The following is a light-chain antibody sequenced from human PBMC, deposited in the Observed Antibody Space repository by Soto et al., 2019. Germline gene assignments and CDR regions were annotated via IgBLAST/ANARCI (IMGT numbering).Light chain of an antibody. CDR1: QSISGE. CDR3: HQGHDWPLT. J-gene: IGKJ2*01. V-gene: IGKV3-15*01. CDR2: GVS. Sequence: EIVMTQSPATLSVSPGERATLSCRASQSISGELAGYEQRPGQPPRLLIYGVSTRATGVPDRFSGSGSGSDFTLTISGLQSEDFAVYYCHQGHDWPLTFGQGTRLDI.